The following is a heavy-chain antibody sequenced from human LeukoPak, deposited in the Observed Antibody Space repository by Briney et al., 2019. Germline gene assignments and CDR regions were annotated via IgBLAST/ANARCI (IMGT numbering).Heavy chain of an antibody. D-gene: IGHD6-13*01. V-gene: IGHV4-4*07. CDR2: IYTSGST. Sequence: SETLSLTCTVSGGSISSYDWNWIRQPAGKGLEWIGRIYTSGSTNYNPSLKSRVTISLDKSMNQFSLKLSSVTAADTAVYYCASERLAAAGMPFDSWGQGTLVTVSS. CDR3: ASERLAAAGMPFDS. J-gene: IGHJ4*02. CDR1: GGSISSYD.